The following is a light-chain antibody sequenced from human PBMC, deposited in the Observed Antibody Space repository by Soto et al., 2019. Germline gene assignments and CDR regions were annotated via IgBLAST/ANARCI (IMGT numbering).Light chain of an antibody. CDR1: QSVSSN. Sequence: EIVMTHSPATLSVSPGERATLSCRASQSVSSNLAWYQQKPGQAPRLLIYGASTRATGIPAGFSGSGSGTEFTLTISSLQSEDFAVYYCQQYSNWPRTFGQGTKVDIK. CDR3: QQYSNWPRT. CDR2: GAS. V-gene: IGKV3-15*01. J-gene: IGKJ1*01.